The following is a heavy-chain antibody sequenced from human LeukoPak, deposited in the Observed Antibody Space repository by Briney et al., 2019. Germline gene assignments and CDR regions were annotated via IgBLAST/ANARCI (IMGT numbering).Heavy chain of an antibody. Sequence: SETLSLTCTVSGGSIGSSSYYWGWIRQPPGKGLEWIGSIYFSGSTYYNPSLKSRVTISVDTSKNQFSLKLSSVTATDTAVYYCARSIYSGRYNWFDPWGQGTLVTVSS. J-gene: IGHJ5*02. CDR2: IYFSGST. D-gene: IGHD1-26*01. CDR1: GGSIGSSSYY. CDR3: ARSIYSGRYNWFDP. V-gene: IGHV4-39*01.